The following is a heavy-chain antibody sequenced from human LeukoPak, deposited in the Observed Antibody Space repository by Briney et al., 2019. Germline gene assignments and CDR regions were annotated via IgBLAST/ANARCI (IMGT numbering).Heavy chain of an antibody. CDR2: ISAYNGNT. V-gene: IGHV1-18*01. D-gene: IGHD3-22*01. CDR1: GYTFTSYG. CDR3: ARDRQYYYDSSGTWRGDY. Sequence: ASVKVSCKASGYTFTSYGIIWVRQAPGQGLEWMGWISAYNGNTNYAQKLQGRVTMTTDTSTSTAYMELRSLRSDDTAVYYCARDRQYYYDSSGTWRGDYWGQGTLATVSS. J-gene: IGHJ4*02.